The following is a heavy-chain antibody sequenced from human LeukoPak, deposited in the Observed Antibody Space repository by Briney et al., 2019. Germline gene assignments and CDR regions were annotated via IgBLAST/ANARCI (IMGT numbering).Heavy chain of an antibody. CDR2: IKQDGSEK. CDR3: CLGATAANY. D-gene: IGHD1-26*01. J-gene: IGHJ4*02. V-gene: IGHV3-7*01. CDR1: GFTFSSYW. Sequence: GGSLRLSCAASGFTFSSYWMSWVRQAPGKGLEWVANIKQDGSEKYYVDSVRGRFTISRDNAKNSLYLQMNSLKAEDTAVYYCCLGATAANYWGQGTLVTVSS.